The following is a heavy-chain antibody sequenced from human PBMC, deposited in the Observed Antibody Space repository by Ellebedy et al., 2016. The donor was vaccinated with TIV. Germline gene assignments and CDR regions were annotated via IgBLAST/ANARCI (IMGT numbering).Heavy chain of an antibody. CDR3: ASRASSIPFTVVTHHYYYYGMDV. J-gene: IGHJ6*02. D-gene: IGHD4-23*01. Sequence: PGGSLRLSCAASGFTFSSYSMNWVRQAPGKGLEWVSSISSSSSYIYYADSVKGRFTISRDNAKNSLYLQMNSLRAEDTAVYYCASRASSIPFTVVTHHYYYYGMDVWGQGTTVTVSS. CDR1: GFTFSSYS. V-gene: IGHV3-21*01. CDR2: ISSSSSYI.